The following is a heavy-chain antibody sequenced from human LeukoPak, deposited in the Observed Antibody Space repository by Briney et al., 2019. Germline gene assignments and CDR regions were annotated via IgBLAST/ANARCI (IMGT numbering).Heavy chain of an antibody. CDR2: IYHSGST. J-gene: IGHJ6*04. V-gene: IGHV4-61*03. D-gene: IGHD3-10*01. CDR3: ASSSYYYGSGSTYYYYGMDV. Sequence: SETLSLTCTVSGGSVSSGSHYWSWIRQPPGKGLEWIGYIYHSGSTNYNSSLKSRVTMSVDTSKNHFSLKLSSVTAADTAVYYCASSSYYYGSGSTYYYYGMDVWGKGTTVTVSS. CDR1: GGSVSSGSHY.